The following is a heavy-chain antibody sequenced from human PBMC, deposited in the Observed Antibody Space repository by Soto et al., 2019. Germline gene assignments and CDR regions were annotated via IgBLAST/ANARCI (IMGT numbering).Heavy chain of an antibody. CDR1: GGTFSSYA. D-gene: IGHD1-1*01. V-gene: IGHV1-69*01. CDR2: IIPIFGIA. Sequence: QVQLVQSGAEVKKPGSSVKVSCKVSGGTFSSYAIAWVRQAPGQGLEWMGGIIPIFGIANYAQKFQGRVAITADESTNTAYMELSSLRSDDTAVYYCAKAAQTRYNWNDLGNWFDPWGQGTLVTVSS. J-gene: IGHJ5*02. CDR3: AKAAQTRYNWNDLGNWFDP.